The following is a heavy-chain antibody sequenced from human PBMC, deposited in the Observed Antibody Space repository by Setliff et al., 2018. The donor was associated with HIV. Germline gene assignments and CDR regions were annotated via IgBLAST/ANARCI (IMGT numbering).Heavy chain of an antibody. CDR1: FYSISSSGYY. D-gene: IGHD1-26*01. CDR3: ARGELLPGWFDP. CDR2: IYHSGST. V-gene: IGHV4-38-2*01. J-gene: IGHJ5*02. Sequence: PSETLSLTCAVSFYSISSSGYYWGWLRQPPGKGLEWIGSIYHSGSTSYNPSLKSRVTISVDTSKNQFSLKLSSVTAADTAVYYCARGELLPGWFDPWGQGTLVTVSS.